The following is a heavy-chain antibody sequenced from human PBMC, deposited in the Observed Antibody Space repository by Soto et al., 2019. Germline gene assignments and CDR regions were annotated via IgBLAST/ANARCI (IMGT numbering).Heavy chain of an antibody. J-gene: IGHJ4*02. CDR1: GGTFSSYA. D-gene: IGHD3-22*01. V-gene: IGHV1-69*01. Sequence: QVQLVQSGAEVKKPGSSVKVSCTASGGTFSSYAISWVRQAPGQGLEWMGGIIPILGTANYAQKFQGRVTITAYDSTSTAYMELSSLRSEDTAVYYCARVYNYSSGYHRLRYWGQGTLVTVSS. CDR2: IIPILGTA. CDR3: ARVYNYSSGYHRLRY.